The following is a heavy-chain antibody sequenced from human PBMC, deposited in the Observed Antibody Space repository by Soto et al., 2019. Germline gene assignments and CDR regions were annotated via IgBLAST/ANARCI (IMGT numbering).Heavy chain of an antibody. V-gene: IGHV4-31*03. CDR2: IYYSGST. Sequence: LSLTCTVSGGSISSGGYYWSWIRQHPGRGLEWIGYIYYSGSTYYNTSLKSRVTISVDTSKNQISLKLSSVTAADTAVYYCAIASFMVRGGFGWGQGTMVTVSS. CDR1: GGSISSGGYY. D-gene: IGHD3-10*01. J-gene: IGHJ3*01. CDR3: AIASFMVRGGFG.